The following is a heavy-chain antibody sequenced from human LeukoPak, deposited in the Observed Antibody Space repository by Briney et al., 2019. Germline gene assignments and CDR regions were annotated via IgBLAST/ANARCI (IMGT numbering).Heavy chain of an antibody. CDR2: IKQDGSEK. CDR3: AKTFRSGSYLDAFDI. J-gene: IGHJ3*02. V-gene: IGHV3-7*01. D-gene: IGHD1-26*01. Sequence: GGSLRLSCAASGFTFSSYWMSWVRQAPGKGLEWVANIKQDGSEKYYVDSVKGRFTISRDNAKNSLYLQMNSLRAEDTAVYYCAKTFRSGSYLDAFDIWGQGTMVTVSS. CDR1: GFTFSSYW.